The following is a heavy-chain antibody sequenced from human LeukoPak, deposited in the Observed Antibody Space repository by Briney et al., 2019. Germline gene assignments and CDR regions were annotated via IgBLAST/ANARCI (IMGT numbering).Heavy chain of an antibody. V-gene: IGHV4-39*01. CDR3: ASIGLEQRITIFGVVNPAIDY. CDR2: IYYSGST. D-gene: IGHD3-3*01. J-gene: IGHJ4*02. Sequence: KSSETLSLTCTVSGGSISSSSYYWGWIRQPPGKGLEWIGSIYYSGSTYYNPSLKSRVTISVDTSKNQFSLKLSSVTAADTAVYYCASIGLEQRITIFGVVNPAIDYWGQGTLVTVSS. CDR1: GGSISSSSYY.